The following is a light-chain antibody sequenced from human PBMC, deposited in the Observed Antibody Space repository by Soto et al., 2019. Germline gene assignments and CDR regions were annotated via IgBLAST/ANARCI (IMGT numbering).Light chain of an antibody. Sequence: EIVMTQSPATLSVSPGESATLSCRASQSSSELAWYQQKPGQPPRLLIYGASTRATGVPARFTGSGSGSDFTLTISGLQSEDFAVYYCQQGHNWPLTLGQGTRLEI. CDR1: QSSSE. CDR2: GAS. V-gene: IGKV3-15*01. CDR3: QQGHNWPLT. J-gene: IGKJ2*01.